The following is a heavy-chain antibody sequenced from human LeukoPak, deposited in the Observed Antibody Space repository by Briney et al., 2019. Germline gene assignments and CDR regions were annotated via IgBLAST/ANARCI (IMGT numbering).Heavy chain of an antibody. J-gene: IGHJ3*02. D-gene: IGHD3-10*01. CDR2: INPSGGST. Sequence: GASVKVSCMASGYTFTSYYMHWVRQAPGQGLEWMGIINPSGGSTSYAQKFQGRVTMTRNTSISTAYMELSSLRSEDTAVYYCARMVREVIDIWGQGTMVTVSS. CDR3: ARMVREVIDI. CDR1: GYTFTSYY. V-gene: IGHV1-46*01.